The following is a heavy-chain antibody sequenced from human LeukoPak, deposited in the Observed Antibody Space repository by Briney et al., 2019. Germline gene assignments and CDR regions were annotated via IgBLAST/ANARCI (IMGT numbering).Heavy chain of an antibody. Sequence: WGAPRISCAGPGITLSTHSKHRGRQAPRKGVEGVAVISYDGSNKNYADSVKGRLTISRDNSKNTLYLQMNSLRAEDTAVYYCAKGAGSPRTFDIWGQGTMVTVSS. CDR3: AKGAGSPRTFDI. D-gene: IGHD6-13*01. CDR2: ISYDGSNK. V-gene: IGHV3-30*18. CDR1: GITLSTHS. J-gene: IGHJ3*02.